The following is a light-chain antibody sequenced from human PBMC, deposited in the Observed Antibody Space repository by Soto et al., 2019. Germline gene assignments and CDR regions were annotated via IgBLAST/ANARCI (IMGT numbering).Light chain of an antibody. CDR1: SSDVGGYKY. CDR3: CSYAGSSTWV. J-gene: IGLJ3*02. V-gene: IGLV2-11*01. Sequence: QSALTQPRSVSESPGQSVTISCSGTSSDVGGYKYVSWYQQHPGEAPKLMIYDVSKRPSGVPDRFSGSKSGSTASLTISGLQAEDEADYYCCSYAGSSTWVFGGGTKFTVL. CDR2: DVS.